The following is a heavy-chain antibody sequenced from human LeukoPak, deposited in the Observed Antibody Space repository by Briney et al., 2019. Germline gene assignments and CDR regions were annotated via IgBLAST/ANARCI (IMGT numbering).Heavy chain of an antibody. CDR3: ARIRGYDILTGLGFDY. V-gene: IGHV4-59*01. CDR1: GGSISSYY. CDR2: IYYSGST. Sequence: SETLSLTCTVSGGSISSYYWSWIRQPPGKGLEWIGYIYYSGSTNYNPSLKSRVTISVGTSKNQFSLKLSSVTAADTAVYYCARIRGYDILTGLGFDYWGQGTLVTVSS. D-gene: IGHD3-9*01. J-gene: IGHJ4*02.